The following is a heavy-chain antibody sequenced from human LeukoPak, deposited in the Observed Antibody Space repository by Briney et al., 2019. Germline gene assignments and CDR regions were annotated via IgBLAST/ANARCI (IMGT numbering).Heavy chain of an antibody. CDR1: GYTFTSYD. CDR2: MNPNSGNT. V-gene: IGHV1-8*01. J-gene: IGHJ5*02. D-gene: IGHD5-12*01. CDR3: ARGYSGHDWANWFDP. Sequence: ASVKVSCKASGYTFTSYDINWVRQATGQGLEWMGWMNPNSGNTGYAQKFQGRVTMTRDTSTSTVYMELSSLRPEDTAVYYCARGYSGHDWANWFDPWGQGTLVTVSS.